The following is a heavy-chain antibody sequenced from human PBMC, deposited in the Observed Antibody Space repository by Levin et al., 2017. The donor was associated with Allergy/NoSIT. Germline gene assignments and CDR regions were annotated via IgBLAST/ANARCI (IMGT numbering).Heavy chain of an antibody. CDR1: GYTFTSYG. V-gene: IGHV1-18*01. CDR2: ISAYNGNT. J-gene: IGHJ4*02. D-gene: IGHD3-22*01. CDR3: AREFLGNRDYDSSGYPIPFDY. Sequence: GESLKISCKASGYTFTSYGISWVRQAPGQGLEWMGWISAYNGNTNYAQKLQGRVTMTTDTSTSTAYMELRSLRSDDTAVYYCAREFLGNRDYDSSGYPIPFDYWGQGTLVTVSS.